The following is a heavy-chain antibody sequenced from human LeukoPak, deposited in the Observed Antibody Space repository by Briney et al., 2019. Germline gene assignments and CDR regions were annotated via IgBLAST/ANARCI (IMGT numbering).Heavy chain of an antibody. CDR1: GFTFSSYA. V-gene: IGHV3-23*01. D-gene: IGHD3-22*01. J-gene: IGHJ4*02. Sequence: GGSLRLSCAASGFTFSSYAMSWVRQAPGKGLEWVSAISGSGGSTYYADSVEGRFTISRDNSKNTLYLQMNSLRAEDTAVYYCAKKGDYYDSSGYYLDFDYWGQGTLVTVSS. CDR2: ISGSGGST. CDR3: AKKGDYYDSSGYYLDFDY.